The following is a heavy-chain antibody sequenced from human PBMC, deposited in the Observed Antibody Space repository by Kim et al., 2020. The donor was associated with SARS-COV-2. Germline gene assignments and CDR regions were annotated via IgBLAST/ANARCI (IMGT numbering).Heavy chain of an antibody. D-gene: IGHD3-9*01. CDR3: AKDMNYYDILTGYLLGGEVRGYYYYGMDV. CDR1: GFTFSSYG. CDR2: ISYDGSNK. V-gene: IGHV3-30*18. Sequence: GGSLRLSCAASGFTFSSYGMHWVRQAPGKGLEWVAVISYDGSNKYYADSVKGRFTISRDNSKNTLYLQMNSLRAEDTAVYYCAKDMNYYDILTGYLLGGEVRGYYYYGMDVWGQGTTVTVSS. J-gene: IGHJ6*02.